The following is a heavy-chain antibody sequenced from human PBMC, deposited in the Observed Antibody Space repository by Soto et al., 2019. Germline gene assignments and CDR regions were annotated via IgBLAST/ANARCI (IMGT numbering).Heavy chain of an antibody. D-gene: IGHD3-10*01. CDR1: GFTLQNYA. Sequence: GGSLRLSCTASGFTLQNYAMAWVRQAPGKGLEWVSTLIGGHYGTAYSYSVKGRFTVSRDNSKNCLYLQMNSLRVEDTAMYFCAKGKSTGDIDWFDPWGQGSLGTV. J-gene: IGHJ5*02. V-gene: IGHV3-23*01. CDR2: LIGGHYGT. CDR3: AKGKSTGDIDWFDP.